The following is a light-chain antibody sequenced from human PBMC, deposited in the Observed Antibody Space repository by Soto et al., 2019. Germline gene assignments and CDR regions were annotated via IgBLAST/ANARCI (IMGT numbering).Light chain of an antibody. CDR1: SSDVGAYNF. CDR2: EVT. Sequence: QSVLTQPASVSGSPGQSITISCTGTSSDVGAYNFVSWYQHHPGRAPKLIIYEVTIRPSGVSNRFSGSKSGNTASLTISGLQAEDEAYYYCSSYTTSAPYVFGSGTKLTV. J-gene: IGLJ1*01. V-gene: IGLV2-14*01. CDR3: SSYTTSAPYV.